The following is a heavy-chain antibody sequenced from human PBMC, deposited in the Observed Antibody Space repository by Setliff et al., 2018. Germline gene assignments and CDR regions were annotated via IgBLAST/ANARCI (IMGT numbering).Heavy chain of an antibody. J-gene: IGHJ4*02. CDR2: IYTSGTT. Sequence: PSETLSLTCSVSGASISSYYWSWIRQPPGKGLEWIGYIYTSGTTKYNPSLKSRVTISIDTSKSQFSLNLSSVTAADTAVYYCARIAYGSGSYYFDYWGQGTLVTVSS. CDR1: GASISSYY. CDR3: ARIAYGSGSYYFDY. D-gene: IGHD3-10*01. V-gene: IGHV4-4*08.